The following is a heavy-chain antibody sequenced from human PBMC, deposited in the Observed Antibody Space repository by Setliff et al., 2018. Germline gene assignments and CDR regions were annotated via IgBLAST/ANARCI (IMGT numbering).Heavy chain of an antibody. CDR2: IYRTGST. CDR1: GGSFSGYY. Sequence: ASETLSLTCAVYGGSFSGYYWSWIRQPPGKGLEWIGSIYRTGSTHYNPSLKSRVTMSLDTSKNHFSLKLSSVTAADTAVYYCARAEHGYDFWSGYYGYYYYYMDVWGKGTTVTVSS. D-gene: IGHD3-3*01. V-gene: IGHV4-34*01. CDR3: ARAEHGYDFWSGYYGYYYYYMDV. J-gene: IGHJ6*03.